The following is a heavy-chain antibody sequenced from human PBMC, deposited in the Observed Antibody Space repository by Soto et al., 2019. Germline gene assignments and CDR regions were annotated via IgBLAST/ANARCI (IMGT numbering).Heavy chain of an antibody. Sequence: GGSLRLSCEASGSTLSSHGMHWVRQAPGKGLEWVGVISYDGSNKEYADSVKGRFTISRDNSKNTLYLQMNSLRAEDTAVYYCAKEQTNYYYYMYVWGKGTTVTVSS. CDR3: AKEQTNYYYYMYV. J-gene: IGHJ6*03. V-gene: IGHV3-30*18. CDR1: GSTLSSHG. CDR2: ISYDGSNK.